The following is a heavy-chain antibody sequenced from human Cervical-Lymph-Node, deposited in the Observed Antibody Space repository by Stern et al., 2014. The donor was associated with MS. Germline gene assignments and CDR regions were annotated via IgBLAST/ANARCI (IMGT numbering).Heavy chain of an antibody. J-gene: IGHJ4*02. CDR3: AHSFGETTVFDY. V-gene: IGHV2-5*02. CDR1: GFSLSTTEVS. CDR2: IYWDDDK. Sequence: QVTLKESGPTLVKPTQTLTLTCTFSGFSLSTTEVSVGWIRQPPGQALEWLALIYWDDDKRYNPSLKSRLNITKDTSKDQVVFTMTNVDHVDAATYYCAHSFGETTVFDYWGQGTLVTVSS. D-gene: IGHD3-16*01.